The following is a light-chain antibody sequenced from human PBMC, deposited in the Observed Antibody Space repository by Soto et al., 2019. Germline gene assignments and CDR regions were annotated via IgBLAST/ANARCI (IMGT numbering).Light chain of an antibody. Sequence: EIVMTQSPATLSVSPGERATLSCRASQSVSTNLAWYRQKPGQAPRLLIYGASTRATGIPARFSGSGSGTEFTLTISSLQSEDFAVYYCQQYNNWPPYTFGQGTKLGIK. CDR2: GAS. V-gene: IGKV3-15*01. J-gene: IGKJ2*01. CDR3: QQYNNWPPYT. CDR1: QSVSTN.